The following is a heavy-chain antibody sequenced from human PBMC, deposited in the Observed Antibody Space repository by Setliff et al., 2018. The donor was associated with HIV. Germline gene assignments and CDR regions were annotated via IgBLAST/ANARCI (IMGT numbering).Heavy chain of an antibody. CDR2: IYSNGNT. V-gene: IGHV4-61*10. CDR1: GGSISSRSYY. CDR3: ARWGASGGRPDWHAFDM. Sequence: SETLSLTCTVSGGSISSRSYYWSWLRQPAGKGREWIGRIYSNGNTDYNPSLKSRVTISEDTSKNQFTLKVSSVSAADTAVYFCARWGASGGRPDWHAFDMWGQGTMVTVSS. D-gene: IGHD2-15*01. J-gene: IGHJ3*02.